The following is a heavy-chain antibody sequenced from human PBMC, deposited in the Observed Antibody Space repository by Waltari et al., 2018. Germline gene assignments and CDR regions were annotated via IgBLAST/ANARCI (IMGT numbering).Heavy chain of an antibody. CDR1: GYTFTAYS. Sequence: QVQFVQSGAEVKKPGASVKVSCKASGYTFTAYSIHWVRQAPGQRLEWLGWINTGNDKTKYSQKFQGIVTMTKDTSANTAYMELSSLRSEDTAVYYCTMWDYGDYSAFQYWGQGTLITVSS. D-gene: IGHD4-17*01. V-gene: IGHV1-3*04. CDR3: TMWDYGDYSAFQY. J-gene: IGHJ4*02. CDR2: INTGNDKT.